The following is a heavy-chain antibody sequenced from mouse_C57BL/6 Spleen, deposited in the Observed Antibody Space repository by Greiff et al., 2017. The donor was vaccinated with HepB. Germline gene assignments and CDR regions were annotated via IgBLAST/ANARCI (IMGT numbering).Heavy chain of an antibody. V-gene: IGHV14-1*01. Sequence: VKLQQSGAELVRPGASVKLSCTASGFNIKDYYMHWVKQRPEQGLEWIGRIDPEDGDTEYAPKFQGKATMTADTSSNTAYLQLSGLTAEYTAVYYGTTRTCFDYWGQGTTLTVSS. CDR3: TTRTCFDY. J-gene: IGHJ2*01. CDR2: IDPEDGDT. CDR1: GFNIKDYY.